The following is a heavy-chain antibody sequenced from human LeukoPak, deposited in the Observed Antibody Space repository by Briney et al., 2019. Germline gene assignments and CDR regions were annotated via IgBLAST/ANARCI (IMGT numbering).Heavy chain of an antibody. D-gene: IGHD3-22*01. V-gene: IGHV1-69*04. CDR2: IIPILGIT. J-gene: IGHJ4*02. CDR1: GGTFSSYA. CDR3: ASREYDNSNYYLYYFDY. Sequence: SVKVSCKASGGTFSSYAISWVRQAPGQGLEWMGRIIPILGITNYAQKFQGRVTITADKSTSTAYMELSSLRSEDTAVYYCASREYDNSNYYLYYFDYWGQGTLVAVSS.